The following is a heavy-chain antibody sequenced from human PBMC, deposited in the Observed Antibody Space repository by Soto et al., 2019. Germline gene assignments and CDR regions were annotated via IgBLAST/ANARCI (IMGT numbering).Heavy chain of an antibody. V-gene: IGHV4-59*01. J-gene: IGHJ4*02. CDR2: ISYSGST. Sequence: QVQLQESGPGLVKPSETLSLTCTVSGGSISSYSWRWIRQSPGKGLEWIGYISYSGSTKYNPSLKSRVTISVDTSKNQFSLKLSSVTAAYTAVYYCARGRGDTAFVWDYWGQGSLITVSS. CDR3: ARGRGDTAFVWDY. D-gene: IGHD5-18*01. CDR1: GGSISSYS.